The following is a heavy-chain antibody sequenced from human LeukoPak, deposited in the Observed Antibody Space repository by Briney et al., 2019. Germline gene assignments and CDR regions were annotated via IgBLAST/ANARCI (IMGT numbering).Heavy chain of an antibody. CDR2: ISSSGHT. CDR1: GGSISNSVYY. J-gene: IGHJ4*02. D-gene: IGHD2-2*01. CDR3: AGDDCSSSSCYLFH. Sequence: PSQTLSLTCTVSGGSISNSVYYWGWIRQPAGEGLEWIGRISSSGHTNYNPSLKSRVTISVDTSKNQFSLKLSSVTAADRGMYYCAGDDCSSSSCYLFHWGQGTLVTVSS. V-gene: IGHV4-61*02.